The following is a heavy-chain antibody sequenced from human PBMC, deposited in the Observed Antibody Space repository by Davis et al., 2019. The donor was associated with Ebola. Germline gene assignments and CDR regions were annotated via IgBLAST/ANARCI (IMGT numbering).Heavy chain of an antibody. V-gene: IGHV3-64*01. D-gene: IGHD1-26*01. CDR2: ISSNGGST. Sequence: GESLKISCAVSGFTFSTYEMNWVRQAPGKGLEYVSAISSNGGSTYYANSVKGRLTISRDNSKNTLYLQMGSLRAEDMAVYYCARDLSPGISGSYPDYWGQGTLVTVSS. J-gene: IGHJ4*02. CDR3: ARDLSPGISGSYPDY. CDR1: GFTFSTYE.